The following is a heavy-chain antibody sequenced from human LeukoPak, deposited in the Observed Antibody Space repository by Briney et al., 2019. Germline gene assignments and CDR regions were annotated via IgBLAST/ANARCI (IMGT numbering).Heavy chain of an antibody. CDR2: ISAYNGNT. CDR1: GYTFTSYG. V-gene: IGHV1-18*01. D-gene: IGHD3-10*01. J-gene: IGHJ6*02. CDR3: ARDADVVTPGDAWYYYYGMDV. Sequence: ASVTVSCKDSGYTFTSYGIRWVRQAPGQGLEWMGWISAYNGNTNYAQKLQGRETITKNTTTSTDCMELRKLRSDDTAVYYCARDADVVTPGDAWYYYYGMDVWGQGTTVTVSS.